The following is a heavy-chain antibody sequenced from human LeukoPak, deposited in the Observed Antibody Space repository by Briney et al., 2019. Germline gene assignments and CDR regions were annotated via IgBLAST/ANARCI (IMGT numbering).Heavy chain of an antibody. D-gene: IGHD3-22*01. CDR1: GGSFSGYF. V-gene: IGHV4-34*01. Sequence: SETLSLTCAVYGGSFSGYFWSWIRQPPGKGLEWIGEINHSGSTNYNPSLKSRVTISVDTSKNQFSLELSSVTAADTAVYYCAYYDGSLDYWGQGTLVTVSS. CDR3: AYYDGSLDY. J-gene: IGHJ4*02. CDR2: INHSGST.